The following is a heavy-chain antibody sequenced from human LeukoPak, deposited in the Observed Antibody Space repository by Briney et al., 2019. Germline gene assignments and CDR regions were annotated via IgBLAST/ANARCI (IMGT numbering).Heavy chain of an antibody. Sequence: GGSLILSCAMSGITFDDYGMHWVRQPPGRGLEWVAFVRHDGSKEHYADSVKGRFTISRDTSRNSLFLQMTSVTSDDTALYYCANDGFYGDSNYWGQGTLVTVSS. CDR2: VRHDGSKE. CDR1: GITFDDYG. J-gene: IGHJ4*02. V-gene: IGHV3-30*02. CDR3: ANDGFYGDSNY. D-gene: IGHD4-17*01.